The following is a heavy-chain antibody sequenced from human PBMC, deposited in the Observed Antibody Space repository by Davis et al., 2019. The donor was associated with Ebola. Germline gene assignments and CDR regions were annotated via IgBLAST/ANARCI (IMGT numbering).Heavy chain of an antibody. CDR2: ISSSSSYI. CDR1: GFTFSSYS. D-gene: IGHD5-12*01. V-gene: IGHV3-21*01. Sequence: GESLKISCAASGFTFSSYSMNWVRQAPGKGLEWVSSISSSSSYIYYADSVKGRFTISRDNAKNSLYLQMNSLRAGDTAVYYCARDSIVATIHDYWGQGTLVTVSS. CDR3: ARDSIVATIHDY. J-gene: IGHJ4*02.